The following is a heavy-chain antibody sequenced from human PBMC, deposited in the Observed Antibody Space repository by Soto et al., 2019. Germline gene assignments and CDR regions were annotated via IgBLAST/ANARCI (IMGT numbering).Heavy chain of an antibody. CDR3: ARRGGYCSGGSCLYYFDY. CDR2: IFYSGST. CDR1: GGSISSYY. Sequence: SETLSLTCTVSGGSISSYYWSWIRQPPGKGLEWIGYIFYSGSTNYNPSLKSRITISVDTSKNQFSLKLSSVTAADTAVYYCARRGGYCSGGSCLYYFDYWGQGTLVTVSS. D-gene: IGHD2-15*01. J-gene: IGHJ4*02. V-gene: IGHV4-59*08.